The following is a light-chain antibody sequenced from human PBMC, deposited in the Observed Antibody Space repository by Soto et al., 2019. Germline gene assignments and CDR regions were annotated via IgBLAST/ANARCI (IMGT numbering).Light chain of an antibody. CDR1: STDVGAYDY. Sequence: QSALTQPASVSGSPGQSITISCTGTSTDVGAYDYVSWYQQHPDKAPKLMIYEISNRPSGVSHRFSGSKSVNTASLTISVLQGEDEADYYCGYYTSSSARVFGTGTKVTVL. V-gene: IGLV2-14*03. CDR3: GYYTSSSARV. CDR2: EIS. J-gene: IGLJ1*01.